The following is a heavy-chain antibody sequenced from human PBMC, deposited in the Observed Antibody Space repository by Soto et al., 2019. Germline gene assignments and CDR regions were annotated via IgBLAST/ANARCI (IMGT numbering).Heavy chain of an antibody. D-gene: IGHD6-13*01. CDR2: IYYSGST. J-gene: IGHJ5*02. CDR3: ASWYSSSGVNWFDP. CDR1: GGSISSGGYY. Sequence: QVQLQESGPGLVKPSQTLSLTCTVSGGSISSGGYYWSWIRQHPGKGLEWIGYIYYSGSTYYNPSLKSRVTISVDTSKNQFSRKLSSVTAADTAVYYCASWYSSSGVNWFDPWGQGTLVTVSS. V-gene: IGHV4-31*03.